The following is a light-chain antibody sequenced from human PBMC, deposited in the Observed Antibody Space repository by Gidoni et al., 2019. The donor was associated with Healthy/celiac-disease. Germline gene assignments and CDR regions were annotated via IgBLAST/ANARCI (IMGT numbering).Light chain of an antibody. Sequence: EIVLTPSPGTLSLSPGERATLSCRASQSVSSSYLAWYQQKPGQAPRLLIYGASIRATGIPDRFSGSGSGTDFTLTISRLEPEDFAVYYCQQYGSSRTFGQGTKVEIK. CDR1: QSVSSSY. CDR2: GAS. CDR3: QQYGSSRT. V-gene: IGKV3-20*01. J-gene: IGKJ1*01.